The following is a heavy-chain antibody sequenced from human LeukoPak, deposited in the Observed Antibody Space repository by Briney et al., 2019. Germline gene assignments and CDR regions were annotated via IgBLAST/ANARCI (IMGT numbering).Heavy chain of an antibody. CDR1: GGSISRGSYY. CDR2: IYTTGST. D-gene: IGHD3-10*01. CDR3: AKDRVHYGSGSPDAFDI. Sequence: SETLSLTCTVSGGSISRGSYYWSWIRQPAGKGLEWIGRIYTTGSTNYNPSLKSRVTISVDTSKNQFSLKLSSVTAADTAVYYCAKDRVHYGSGSPDAFDIWGQGTMVTVSS. V-gene: IGHV4-61*02. J-gene: IGHJ3*02.